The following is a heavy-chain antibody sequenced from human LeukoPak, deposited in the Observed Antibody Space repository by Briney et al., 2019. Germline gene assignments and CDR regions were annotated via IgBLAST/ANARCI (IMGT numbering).Heavy chain of an antibody. CDR1: GFTFSSYS. J-gene: IGHJ4*02. CDR2: ISSSSSYI. V-gene: IGHV3-21*01. D-gene: IGHD1-14*01. Sequence: GGSLRLSCAASGFTFSSYSMNWVRQAPGKGLEWVSSISSSSSYIYYADSVKGRFTISRDNAKNSLYLQMNSLRAEDTAVYYCAREIRHGNLHFDYWGQGTLATVSS. CDR3: AREIRHGNLHFDY.